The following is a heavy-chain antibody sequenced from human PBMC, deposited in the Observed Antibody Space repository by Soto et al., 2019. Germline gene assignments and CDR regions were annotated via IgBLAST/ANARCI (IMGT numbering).Heavy chain of an antibody. J-gene: IGHJ4*02. V-gene: IGHV1-69*12. D-gene: IGHD3-10*01. CDR1: GGTVGSYA. CDR2: IIPIFGTA. CDR3: ARDAYYGSGEDY. Sequence: QVQLVQSGAEVKKPGSSVKVSCKASGGTVGSYAISWVRQAPGQGLEWMGGIIPIFGTANYAQKFQGRVTITADESTSTAYMELSSLRSEDTAVYYCARDAYYGSGEDYWGQGTLVTVSS.